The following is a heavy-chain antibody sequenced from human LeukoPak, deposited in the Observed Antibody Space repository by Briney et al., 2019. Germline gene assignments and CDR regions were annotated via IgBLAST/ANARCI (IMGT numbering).Heavy chain of an antibody. J-gene: IGHJ5*01. CDR1: GGSFSGYY. D-gene: IGHD1-26*01. CDR2: INHSGST. CDR3: ARAPGSYYS. Sequence: PSETLSLTCAVYGGSFSGYYWSWIRQPPGKGLEWIGEINHSGSTNYNPSLKSRVTISVDTSKNQFSLKLSSVTAADTAVYYCARAPGSYYSGGQETLVPVSS. V-gene: IGHV4-34*01.